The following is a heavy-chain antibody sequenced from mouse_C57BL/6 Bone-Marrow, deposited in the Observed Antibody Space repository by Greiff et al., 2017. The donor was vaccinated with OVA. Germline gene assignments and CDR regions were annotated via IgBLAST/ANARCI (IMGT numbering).Heavy chain of an antibody. V-gene: IGHV5-4*01. D-gene: IGHD2-4*01. CDR1: GFTFSSYA. CDR3: ARDDYDGRDY. Sequence: DVKLVESGGGLVKPGGSLKLSCAASGFTFSSYAMSWVRQTPEKRLEWVATISDGGSYTYYPDNVKGRFTISRDNAKNNLYLQMSHLKSEDTAMYYCARDDYDGRDYWGQGTSVTVSS. J-gene: IGHJ4*01. CDR2: ISDGGSYT.